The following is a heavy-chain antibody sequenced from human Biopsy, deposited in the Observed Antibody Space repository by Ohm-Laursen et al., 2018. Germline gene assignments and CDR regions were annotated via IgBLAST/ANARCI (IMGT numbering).Heavy chain of an antibody. CDR2: IHTYSGNT. CDR1: GYTFTTYG. CDR3: ARDYYPYVDYLKDVPLCDS. V-gene: IGHV1-18*01. Sequence: ASVKVSCKVSGYTFTTYGIGWVRQAPGQGLEWMGWIHTYSGNTNYGKKFHDRVIMTSDTSTSTAYLEHRSLRSDDTAVYYCARDYYPYVDYLKDVPLCDSWGQGTLVTVSS. J-gene: IGHJ4*02. D-gene: IGHD4-17*01.